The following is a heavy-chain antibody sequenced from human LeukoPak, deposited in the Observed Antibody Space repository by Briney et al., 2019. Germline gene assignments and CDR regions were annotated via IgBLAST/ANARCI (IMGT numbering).Heavy chain of an antibody. V-gene: IGHV3-48*04. CDR1: GFTFSSYS. J-gene: IGHJ4*02. D-gene: IGHD3-3*01. Sequence: GGSLRLSCAASGFTFSSYSMNWVRQAPGKGLEWVSYISSSSSTIYFADSVKGRFTISRDNAKNSLYLQMNSLRAEDTAVYYCARAYYDFWSGYYPPGYWGQGTLVTVSS. CDR2: ISSSSSTI. CDR3: ARAYYDFWSGYYPPGY.